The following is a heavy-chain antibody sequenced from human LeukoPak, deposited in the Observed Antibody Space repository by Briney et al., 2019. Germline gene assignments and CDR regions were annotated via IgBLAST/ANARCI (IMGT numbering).Heavy chain of an antibody. Sequence: SETLSLTCTVSGDSISSGGHYWNWIRQHPGKGLEWIGYIYYSGSTNYNPSLKSRVTISVDTSKNQFSLKLSSVTAADTAVYYCARIPDNSGWEIYFDYWGQGTLVTVSS. CDR1: GDSISSGGHY. D-gene: IGHD6-19*01. V-gene: IGHV4-61*08. J-gene: IGHJ4*02. CDR3: ARIPDNSGWEIYFDY. CDR2: IYYSGST.